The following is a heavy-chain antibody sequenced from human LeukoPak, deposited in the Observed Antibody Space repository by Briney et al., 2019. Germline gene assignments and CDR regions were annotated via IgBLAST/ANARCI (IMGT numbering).Heavy chain of an antibody. CDR2: IYHSGST. CDR3: ASGRRKLTPGGFQH. CDR1: GGSFSTYY. J-gene: IGHJ1*01. Sequence: PSETLSLTCTVSGGSFSTYYWNWIRQPPGKGLEWIGYIYHSGSTNYDPSLKSRVTISVDTSKNQFSLKLSSVTAADTAVYYCASGRRKLTPGGFQHWGQGTLVTVSS. V-gene: IGHV4-59*01. D-gene: IGHD4-11*01.